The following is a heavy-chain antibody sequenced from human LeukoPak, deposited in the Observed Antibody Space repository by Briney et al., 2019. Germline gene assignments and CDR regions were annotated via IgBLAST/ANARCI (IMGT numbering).Heavy chain of an antibody. CDR3: ARDSAWSFDY. D-gene: IGHD2-8*02. CDR2: ISNSDGST. J-gene: IGHJ4*02. Sequence: GGSLRLSCAASGFTFSSYAMSWVRQAPGKGLEWVSAISNSDGSTYYADSVKGRFTISRDNAKNSLYLQMNSLRAEDTAVYYCARDSAWSFDYWGQGTLVTVSS. CDR1: GFTFSSYA. V-gene: IGHV3-23*01.